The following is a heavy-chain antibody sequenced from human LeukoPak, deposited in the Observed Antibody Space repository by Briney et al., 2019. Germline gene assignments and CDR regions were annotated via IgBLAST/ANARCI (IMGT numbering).Heavy chain of an antibody. V-gene: IGHV3-48*01. J-gene: IGHJ4*02. CDR3: ARETAYFDY. CDR1: GFTFSSYS. Sequence: GGSLRLSRAASGFTFSSYSMNWVRQAPGKGLEWVSYISSSSSTIYYADSVKGRFTISRDNAKNSLYLQMNSLRAEDTAVYYCARETAYFDYWGQGTLVTVSS. D-gene: IGHD2-21*02. CDR2: ISSSSSTI.